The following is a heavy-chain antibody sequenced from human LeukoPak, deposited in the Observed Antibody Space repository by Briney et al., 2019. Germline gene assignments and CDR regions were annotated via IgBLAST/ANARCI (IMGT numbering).Heavy chain of an antibody. CDR2: TYYRSQWFD. Sequence: SQTLSLTCAISGDSVSNNRASWGWITQSPSRGLEWLGRTYYRSQWFDDYAPSLRSRITINPDTSKNQFFLQLTSVTPEDTAVYYCVRIRGLGLFDYWGQGTLVSVSS. D-gene: IGHD1-26*01. CDR1: GDSVSNNRAS. V-gene: IGHV6-1*01. J-gene: IGHJ4*02. CDR3: VRIRGLGLFDY.